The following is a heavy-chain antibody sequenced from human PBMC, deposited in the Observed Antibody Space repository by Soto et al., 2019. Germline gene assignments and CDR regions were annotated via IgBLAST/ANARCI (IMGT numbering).Heavy chain of an antibody. CDR3: ARAGCDGGTCYTLVGLRYGMDV. CDR2: ISYDGNNK. Sequence: QVQLVESGGGVVQPGRSLRLSCAASGFTFSNYAMYWVRQAPGKGLEWVAVISYDGNNKYYADSVKGRFTIHRDNSKNTLYLQMSSLRAEDTAVYYCARAGCDGGTCYTLVGLRYGMDVWGQGTTITVSS. V-gene: IGHV3-30-3*01. D-gene: IGHD2-15*01. J-gene: IGHJ6*02. CDR1: GFTFSNYA.